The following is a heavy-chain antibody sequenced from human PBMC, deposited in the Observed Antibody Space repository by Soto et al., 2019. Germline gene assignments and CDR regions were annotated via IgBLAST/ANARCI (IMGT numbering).Heavy chain of an antibody. J-gene: IGHJ6*02. V-gene: IGHV4-31*03. D-gene: IGHD6-6*01. CDR3: ARDSSRGYSSSSRRGYYYYGMDV. CDR1: GCSISSGGYY. CDR2: IYYSGST. Sequence: TLSLTCTVAGCSISSGGYYWSWILQHPGKGLEWIGYIYYSGSTYYNPSLKSRVTISVDTSNNQFSLKLSSVTAADTAVYYCARDSSRGYSSSSRRGYYYYGMDVWGQGTTVTVSS.